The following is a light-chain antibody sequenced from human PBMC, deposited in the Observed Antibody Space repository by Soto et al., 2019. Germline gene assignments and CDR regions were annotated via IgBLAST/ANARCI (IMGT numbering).Light chain of an antibody. Sequence: EIVMTQSPATLSVSPGERATLSCRASQSVSSKLAWYQQQPGHAPGLLIYGASTRATGIPVRFSGSGSGTEFTLTISSLQSEDFAVYYCQQYNDWPRTFGQGTKVDIK. J-gene: IGKJ1*01. CDR1: QSVSSK. V-gene: IGKV3-15*01. CDR3: QQYNDWPRT. CDR2: GAS.